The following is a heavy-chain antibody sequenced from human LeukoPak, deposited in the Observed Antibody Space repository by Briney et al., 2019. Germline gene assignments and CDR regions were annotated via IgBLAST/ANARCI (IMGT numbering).Heavy chain of an antibody. CDR2: IYYSGST. D-gene: IGHD3-10*01. V-gene: IGHV4-59*12. CDR1: GGSISNYY. Sequence: SETLSLTCTVSGGSISNYYWSWIRQPPGKGLEWIGYIYYSGSTNYNPSLKSRVTISVDTSKNQFSLKLSSVTAADTAVYYCARGGYYYGSGSHNWFDPWGQGTLVTVSS. CDR3: ARGGYYYGSGSHNWFDP. J-gene: IGHJ5*02.